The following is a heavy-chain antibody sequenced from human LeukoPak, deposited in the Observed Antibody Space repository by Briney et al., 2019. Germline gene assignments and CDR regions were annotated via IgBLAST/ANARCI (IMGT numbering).Heavy chain of an antibody. CDR2: ISSGSDYK. CDR3: ARQGLYDSSDFWTFQH. J-gene: IGHJ1*01. V-gene: IGHV3-11*06. CDR1: GFSFSDYY. Sequence: GGSLRLSCAASGFSFSDYYMSWIRQTPEEGLEWLSYISSGSDYKNYADSLKGRFTISRDNAKNSVYLQMNSLRAEDTAVYYCARQGLYDSSDFWTFQHWGQGTLVTVSS. D-gene: IGHD3/OR15-3a*01.